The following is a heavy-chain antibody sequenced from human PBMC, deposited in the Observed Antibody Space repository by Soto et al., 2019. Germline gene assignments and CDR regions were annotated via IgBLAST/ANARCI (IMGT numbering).Heavy chain of an antibody. J-gene: IGHJ3*02. Sequence: PSETLSLTCTVSGGSPSSSSYYWGWIRQPPGKGLEWIGSIYYSGSTYYNPSLKSRVTISVDTSKNQFSLKLSSVTAADTAVYYCARQLWFGEFRLVAAFDIWGQGTMVTVSS. D-gene: IGHD3-10*01. CDR2: IYYSGST. CDR1: GGSPSSSSYY. V-gene: IGHV4-39*01. CDR3: ARQLWFGEFRLVAAFDI.